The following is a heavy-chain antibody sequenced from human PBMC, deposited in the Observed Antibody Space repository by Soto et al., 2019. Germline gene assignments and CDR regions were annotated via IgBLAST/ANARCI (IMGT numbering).Heavy chain of an antibody. Sequence: QITLKESGPTLVKPTQTLTLTCSTSGFSLIDSGVAVGWIRQPPGKALDWLALVYWDDDKRYSPSLRTRLTITRDTSKNQVVITMTNIDPVDTATYYCVHTYADHAGYYFDFWGQGTLVTVSS. CDR2: VYWDDDK. J-gene: IGHJ4*02. CDR3: VHTYADHAGYYFDF. V-gene: IGHV2-5*02. CDR1: GFSLIDSGVA.